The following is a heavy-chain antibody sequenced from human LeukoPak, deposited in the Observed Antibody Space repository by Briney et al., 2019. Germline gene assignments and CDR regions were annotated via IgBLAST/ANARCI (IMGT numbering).Heavy chain of an antibody. CDR2: INHSGST. Sequence: SETLSLTCAVYGGSFSGYYWSWIRQPPGKGLEWIGEINHSGSTNYNPSLKSRVTISVDTSKNQFSLKLSSVTAADTAVYYCARGVKRPVTTGCYYYGMDVWGQGTTVTVSS. J-gene: IGHJ6*02. CDR1: GGSFSGYY. V-gene: IGHV4-34*01. D-gene: IGHD4-17*01. CDR3: ARGVKRPVTTGCYYYGMDV.